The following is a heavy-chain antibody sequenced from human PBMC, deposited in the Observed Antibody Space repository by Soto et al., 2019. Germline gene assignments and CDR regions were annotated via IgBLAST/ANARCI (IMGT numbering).Heavy chain of an antibody. CDR1: GGSVSSSNYY. J-gene: IGHJ5*02. CDR2: VDYRGST. D-gene: IGHD2-8*01. CDR3: ALGDYGTTAPRIDRCDP. Sequence: QVQLQESGQGLVKPSETLSLTCTVSGGSVSSSNYYWSWIRRPPGTGLEWIGYVDYRGSTDYNPSLKSRITLSVDTSMNQFSLKLSSVTAAATVVYYCALGDYGTTAPRIDRCDPWGQGTIVTIYS. V-gene: IGHV4-61*01.